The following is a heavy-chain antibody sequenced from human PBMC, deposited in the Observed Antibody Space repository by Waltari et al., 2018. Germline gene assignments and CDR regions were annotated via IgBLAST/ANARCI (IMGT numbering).Heavy chain of an antibody. J-gene: IGHJ4*02. D-gene: IGHD5-18*01. CDR1: GFTFSSYS. V-gene: IGHV3-21*01. CDR3: ARMAGGGYSYGYKSDYFDY. Sequence: KPGGSLRLSCAASGFTFSSYSMNWVRQAPGKGLEWVSSISSSSSYIYYADSVKGRFTISRDNAKNSLYLQMNSLRAEDTAVYYCARMAGGGYSYGYKSDYFDYWGQGTLVTVSS. CDR2: ISSSSSYI.